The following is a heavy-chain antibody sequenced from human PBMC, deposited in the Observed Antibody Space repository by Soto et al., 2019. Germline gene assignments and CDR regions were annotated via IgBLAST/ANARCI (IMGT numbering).Heavy chain of an antibody. CDR3: ARGGGDIVVVPAAGSSMDV. V-gene: IGHV4-31*03. Sequence: PAETLSLTCTVSGGSISSGGYYCSCIRQHPGKGLEWIGYIYYSGSTYYNPSLKSRVTISVDTSKNQFSLKLSSVTAADTAVYYCARGGGDIVVVPAAGSSMDVWGKGTTVTVS. CDR1: GGSISSGGYY. CDR2: IYYSGST. J-gene: IGHJ6*03. D-gene: IGHD2-2*01.